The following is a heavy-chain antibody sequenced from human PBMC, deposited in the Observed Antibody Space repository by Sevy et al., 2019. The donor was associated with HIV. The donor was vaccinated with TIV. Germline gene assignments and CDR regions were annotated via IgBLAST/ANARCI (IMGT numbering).Heavy chain of an antibody. Sequence: KQSQTLSLTCAVSGGSISSSNWWSWVRQPPGKGLEWIGEIYHSGSTNYNPSLKSRVTISVDKSKNQFSLKLSSVTAADTAVYYCARGSPTGVCGGGSCYSEGYYGMDVWGQGTTVTVSS. CDR2: IYHSGST. D-gene: IGHD2-15*01. CDR3: ARGSPTGVCGGGSCYSEGYYGMDV. CDR1: GGSISSSNW. J-gene: IGHJ6*02. V-gene: IGHV4-4*02.